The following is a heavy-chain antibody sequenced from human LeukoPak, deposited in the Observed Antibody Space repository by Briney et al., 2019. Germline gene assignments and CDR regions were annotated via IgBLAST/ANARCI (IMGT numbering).Heavy chain of an antibody. J-gene: IGHJ4*02. CDR1: GFTFSNYG. Sequence: PGGSLRLSCAASGFTFSNYGMHWVRQAPGKGLVWVSRINSDGSSTSYADSVKGRFTISRDNAKNTLYLQMNSLRAEDTAVYYCAREMDYDILTGYYFGFDYWGQGTLVTVSS. CDR3: AREMDYDILTGYYFGFDY. D-gene: IGHD3-9*01. CDR2: INSDGSST. V-gene: IGHV3-74*01.